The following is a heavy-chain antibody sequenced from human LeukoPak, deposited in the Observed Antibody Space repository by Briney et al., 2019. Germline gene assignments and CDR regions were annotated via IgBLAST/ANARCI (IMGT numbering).Heavy chain of an antibody. V-gene: IGHV4-59*12. D-gene: IGHD5-12*01. CDR3: ARETILSGYDSHFDY. CDR1: GGSISSYY. J-gene: IGHJ4*02. Sequence: SETLSLTCTVSGGSISSYYWSWIRQPPGKGLEWIGYIYYSGSTNNNPSLKSRVTISVDTSKNQFSLKLSSVTAADTAVYYCARETILSGYDSHFDYWGQGTLVTVSS. CDR2: IYYSGST.